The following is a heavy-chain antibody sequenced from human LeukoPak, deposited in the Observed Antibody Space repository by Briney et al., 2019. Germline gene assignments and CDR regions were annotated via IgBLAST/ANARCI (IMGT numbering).Heavy chain of an antibody. V-gene: IGHV4-39*01. Sequence: PSETLSLTCTVSGGSISSSSYYWGWIRQPPGKGLEWIGSIYYSGCTYYNPSLKSRVTISVDTSKNQFSLKLSSVTAADTAVYYCASRYYDSSGYYFDYWGQGTLVTVSS. D-gene: IGHD3-22*01. CDR1: GGSISSSSYY. CDR2: IYYSGCT. CDR3: ASRYYDSSGYYFDY. J-gene: IGHJ4*02.